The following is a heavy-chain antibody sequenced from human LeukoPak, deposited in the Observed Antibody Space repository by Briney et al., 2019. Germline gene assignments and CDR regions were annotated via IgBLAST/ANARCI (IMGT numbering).Heavy chain of an antibody. Sequence: GGSLELSFAASGFRFRTYRMNWGRQAPGKGLRWLSSITSSSSYIYYSDSVEGRMTISRDNAKNSLYLQMNSLRVEDTAVYYCVRDGEGAAAGWFDPWGQGTLVTVSS. D-gene: IGHD6-13*01. J-gene: IGHJ5*02. CDR2: ITSSSSYI. V-gene: IGHV3-21*01. CDR1: GFRFRTYR. CDR3: VRDGEGAAAGWFDP.